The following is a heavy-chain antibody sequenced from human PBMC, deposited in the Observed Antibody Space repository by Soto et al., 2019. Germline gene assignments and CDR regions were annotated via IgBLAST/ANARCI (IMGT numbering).Heavy chain of an antibody. CDR3: ARHVYSTSSLDY. CDR2: MYYGGST. CDR1: GGSMSSSHYN. V-gene: IGHV4-39*01. D-gene: IGHD6-6*01. J-gene: IGHJ4*02. Sequence: SSETLSLTCTVSGGSMSSSHYNWGWIRQPPGKGLEWIGSMYYGGSTYYKPSLKSRVTISVDMSKSQFSLKLSSVTAADTAVYYCARHVYSTSSLDYWGQGTLVTVSS.